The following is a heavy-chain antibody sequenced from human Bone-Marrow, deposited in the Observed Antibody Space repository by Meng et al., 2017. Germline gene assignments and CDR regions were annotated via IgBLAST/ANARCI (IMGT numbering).Heavy chain of an antibody. CDR3: ARGFSGIMSYVWGSYRGSTVFDY. CDR2: INHSGST. V-gene: IGHV4-39*07. D-gene: IGHD3-16*02. CDR1: GGSISSRSYY. J-gene: IGHJ4*02. Sequence: SETLSLTCNVSGGSISSRSYYWAWIRQPPGKGLEWIGEINHSGSTNYNPSLKSRVTISVDTSKNQFSLKLSSVTAADTAVYYCARGFSGIMSYVWGSYRGSTVFDYWGQGTLVTVSS.